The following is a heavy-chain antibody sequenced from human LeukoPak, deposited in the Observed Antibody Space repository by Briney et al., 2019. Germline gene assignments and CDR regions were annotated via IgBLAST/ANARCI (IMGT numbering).Heavy chain of an antibody. Sequence: SETLSLTCAVSGYSISSGYYWGWIRQPPGKGLEWIRTIYHSGSTYYNPSLKSRVTISVDTSKSQFSLKLRSVTAADTAVYYCAVGYCSSTSCYREYFQHWGQGTLVTVSS. CDR1: GYSISSGYY. CDR2: IYHSGST. V-gene: IGHV4-38-2*01. D-gene: IGHD2-2*02. CDR3: AVGYCSSTSCYREYFQH. J-gene: IGHJ1*01.